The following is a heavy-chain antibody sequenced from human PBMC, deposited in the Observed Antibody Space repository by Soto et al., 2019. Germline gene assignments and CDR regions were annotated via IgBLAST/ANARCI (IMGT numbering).Heavy chain of an antibody. J-gene: IGHJ3*02. Sequence: ESGGGVVQPGRSLRLSCAASGFIFSSYSMHWVRQAPGKGLEWVAMISNDGSNKDYVDSVKGRFTISRDNSNNTLSLQMNSLRDDAAAVYYCARDQFLDAFDIWGQGTMVTVSS. V-gene: IGHV3-30-3*01. CDR1: GFIFSSYS. CDR3: ARDQFLDAFDI. D-gene: IGHD2-21*01. CDR2: ISNDGSNK.